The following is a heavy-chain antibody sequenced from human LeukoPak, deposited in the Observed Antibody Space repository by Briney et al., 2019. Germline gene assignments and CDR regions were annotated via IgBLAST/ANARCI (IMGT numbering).Heavy chain of an antibody. CDR2: IYYSGST. CDR3: ARHFIARVAVAGNWFDP. V-gene: IGHV4-59*08. CDR1: VGSLSSYY. D-gene: IGHD6-19*01. J-gene: IGHJ5*02. Sequence: SETLSLTCTVSVGSLSSYYWSWLRQPPGKGLEWIGYIYYSGSTNYNPPLKSRVTISVDTSKNQFSLKLSSVTAADTAVYYCARHFIARVAVAGNWFDPRGQGTLVTVSS.